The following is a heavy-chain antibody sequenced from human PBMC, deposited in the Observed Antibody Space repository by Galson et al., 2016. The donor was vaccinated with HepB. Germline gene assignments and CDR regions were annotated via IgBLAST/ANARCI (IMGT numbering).Heavy chain of an antibody. CDR1: GFDFSRYD. J-gene: IGHJ6*02. V-gene: IGHV3-69-1*02. CDR2: ISYSNRG. D-gene: IGHD1/OR15-1a*01. Sequence: SLRLSCAASGFDFSRYDMNWVRKAPGKGLEWIAHISYSNRGAYAAAVEGRFTISRDNARDSLFLEMRSLRAEDTATYYCVRGKNNDWYAYRRSYYYNMEVWGRGISVIVSS. CDR3: VRGKNNDWYAYRRSYYYNMEV.